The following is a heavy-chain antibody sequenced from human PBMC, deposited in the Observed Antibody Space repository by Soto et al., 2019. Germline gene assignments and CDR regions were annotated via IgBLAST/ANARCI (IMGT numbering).Heavy chain of an antibody. CDR3: TRGTRATQCDFCFYGMDV. J-gene: IGHJ6*02. CDR2: ISHSGTT. Sequence: PSETLSLTCTVSGGSMNSDYWSWIRQPPGKGMEWLGYISHSGTTSYNPSLKSRLTISLNTSKNQFSLKLRSVTAADTAVYFCTRGTRATQCDFCFYGMDVWGQGTTVTFSS. D-gene: IGHD2-21*02. CDR1: GGSMNSDY. V-gene: IGHV4-59*01.